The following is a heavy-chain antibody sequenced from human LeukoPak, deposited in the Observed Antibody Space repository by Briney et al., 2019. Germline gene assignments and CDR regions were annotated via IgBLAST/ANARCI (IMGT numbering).Heavy chain of an antibody. D-gene: IGHD2-21*02. J-gene: IGHJ4*02. Sequence: SETLSLTCAVSGGSIGSENYYWNWIRQPPGKGLEWIAYMKYSGKTDYNPSLKSRVTISLDTSKNQFSLNLKSVTTADTAVYYCARAPPRRCPGNDCYPIFDYWGRGTLVTVSS. CDR2: MKYSGKT. V-gene: IGHV4-61*01. CDR1: GGSIGSENYY. CDR3: ARAPPRRCPGNDCYPIFDY.